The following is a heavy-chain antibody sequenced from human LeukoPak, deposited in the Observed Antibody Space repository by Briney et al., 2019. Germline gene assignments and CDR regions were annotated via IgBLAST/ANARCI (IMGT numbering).Heavy chain of an antibody. CDR3: AKNGDYGFDY. D-gene: IGHD4-17*01. CDR2: ISYDGSNK. J-gene: IGHJ4*02. CDR1: GFTFSSSA. V-gene: IGHV3-30*18. Sequence: GGSLRLSCAASGFTFSSSAMSWVRQAPGKGLEWVAVISYDGSNKYYADSVKGRFTISRDNSKNTLYLQMNSLRAEDTAVYYCAKNGDYGFDYWGQGTLVTVSS.